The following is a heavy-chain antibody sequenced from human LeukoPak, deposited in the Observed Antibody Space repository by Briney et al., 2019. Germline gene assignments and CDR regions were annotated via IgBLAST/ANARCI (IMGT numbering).Heavy chain of an antibody. CDR3: ARDRGYCSSTSCYLDY. CDR2: IIPIFGTA. Sequence: GASVKVSCKASGGTFSSYAISWVRQAPGQGLEWMGGIIPIFGTANYAQKFQGRVTITADESTSTAYMELSSLRSEDTAVYYCARDRGYCSSTSCYLDYWGQATLVTVSA. CDR1: GGTFSSYA. V-gene: IGHV1-69*13. D-gene: IGHD2-2*01. J-gene: IGHJ4*02.